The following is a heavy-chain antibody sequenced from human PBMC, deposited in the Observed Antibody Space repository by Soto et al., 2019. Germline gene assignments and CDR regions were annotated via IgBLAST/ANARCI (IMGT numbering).Heavy chain of an antibody. CDR2: VSIGGST. CDR3: AKRRGAGGHFDY. V-gene: IGHV3-23*01. CDR1: GFTFSSYA. J-gene: IGHJ4*02. Sequence: GRSLRLCCAASGFTFSSYAMGWVRQGPGKGLEWVAVVSIGGSTHYADSVRGRFTISRDNSKNTLSLQMNSLTAEDTAVYFCAKRRGAGGHFDYWGQGALVTVSS. D-gene: IGHD2-15*01.